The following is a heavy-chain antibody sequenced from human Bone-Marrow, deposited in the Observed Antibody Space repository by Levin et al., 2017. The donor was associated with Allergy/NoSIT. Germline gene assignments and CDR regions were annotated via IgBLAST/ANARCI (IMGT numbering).Heavy chain of an antibody. J-gene: IGHJ6*03. V-gene: IGHV3-23*01. D-gene: IGHD2/OR15-2a*01. CDR1: GFTFSSYA. CDR2: MSGSDDST. CDR3: ARVYGYYYYYMDV. Sequence: PGGSPRLSCAYSGFTFSSYAMTWVRQAPGKGLEWVSGMSGSDDSTYYADSVQGRFAISRDISNNTLYLQMNSLRAEDTAIYFCARVYGYYYYYMDVWGRGTTVTVSS.